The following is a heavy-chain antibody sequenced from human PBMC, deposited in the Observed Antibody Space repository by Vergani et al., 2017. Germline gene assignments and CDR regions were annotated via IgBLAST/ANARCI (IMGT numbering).Heavy chain of an antibody. CDR3: ARDHKDTMIEKRVAFYI. CDR2: INPNSGGT. J-gene: IGHJ3*02. CDR1: GYTFTGYY. D-gene: IGHD3-22*01. V-gene: IGHV1-2*02. Sequence: QVQLVQSGAEVKKPGASVKVSCKASGYTFTGYYMHWVRQAPGQGLEWMGWINPNSGGTNYAQKFQGRVTITADESTSTAYMELSSLRSEDTAVYYCARDHKDTMIEKRVAFYIWGQGTMVTVSS.